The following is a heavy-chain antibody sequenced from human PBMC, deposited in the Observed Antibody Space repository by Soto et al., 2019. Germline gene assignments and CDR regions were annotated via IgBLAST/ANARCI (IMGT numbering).Heavy chain of an antibody. Sequence: PGGSLRLSCAASGFTVSSNYLNWVRQAPGKGLEWVSVIYSGGSTYYADSVRGRFTISRDNSKNTLYLHMNSLRAEDTAVYYCARSRGRTMFDPWGQGTLVTVSS. D-gene: IGHD3-10*01. CDR3: ARSRGRTMFDP. CDR1: GFTVSSNY. V-gene: IGHV3-53*01. J-gene: IGHJ5*02. CDR2: IYSGGST.